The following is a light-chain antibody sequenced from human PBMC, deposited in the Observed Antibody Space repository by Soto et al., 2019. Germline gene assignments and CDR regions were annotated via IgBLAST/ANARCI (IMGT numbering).Light chain of an antibody. CDR3: SSYTSSSTYV. Sequence: QSALTQPASVSGSPGQSITISCTGTSSDVGNYDSVSWYQQHPGKAPKLMIYDFSSRSSGVSNRFSGSKSGNTASLPISGLQAEDEADYYCSSYTSSSTYVFGTGTKLTVL. CDR2: DFS. J-gene: IGLJ1*01. V-gene: IGLV2-14*01. CDR1: SSDVGNYDS.